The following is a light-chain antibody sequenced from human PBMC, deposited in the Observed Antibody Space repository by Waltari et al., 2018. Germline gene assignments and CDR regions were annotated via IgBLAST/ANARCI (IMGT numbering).Light chain of an antibody. CDR1: QSLLQSNGYNY. Sequence: DIVMNQSPLSLPVTPGEPASISCRSRQSLLQSNGYNYLDWYLQKPGQSPQLLIYLGSNRASGVPDRFSGSGSGTDFTLKISRVEAEDVGVYYCMQALQTPPYTFGQGTKLEIK. CDR3: MQALQTPPYT. CDR2: LGS. J-gene: IGKJ2*01. V-gene: IGKV2-28*01.